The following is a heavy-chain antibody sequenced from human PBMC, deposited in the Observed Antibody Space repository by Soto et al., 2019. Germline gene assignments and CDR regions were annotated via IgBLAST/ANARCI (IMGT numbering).Heavy chain of an antibody. D-gene: IGHD2-2*01. CDR2: IYTSGST. J-gene: IGHJ4*02. Sequence: SETLSLTCTVSEGSISSHYGSWIRQPAGKGLQWIGRIYTSGSTNYNPSLKSRVTMSVDTSKNQFSLKLSSVTAADTAVYYCARACSRTSCYDVFDSWGQGTLVTVS. CDR1: EGSISSHY. CDR3: ARACSRTSCYDVFDS. V-gene: IGHV4-4*07.